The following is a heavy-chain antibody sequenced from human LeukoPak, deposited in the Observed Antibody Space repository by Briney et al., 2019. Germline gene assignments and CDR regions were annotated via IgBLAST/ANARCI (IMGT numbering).Heavy chain of an antibody. CDR2: INGGGSTT. V-gene: IGHV3-23*01. J-gene: IGHJ4*02. D-gene: IGHD1-14*01. CDR3: ARRTADYCFDY. Sequence: TGGSLRLSCAASGFTFRRYAMTWVRQAPGKGLEWVSGINGGGSTTYYADSVKGRFTISRDSSNNTLNLQMNSLRAEDTAIYYCARRTADYCFDYWGQGTLVTVSS. CDR1: GFTFRRYA.